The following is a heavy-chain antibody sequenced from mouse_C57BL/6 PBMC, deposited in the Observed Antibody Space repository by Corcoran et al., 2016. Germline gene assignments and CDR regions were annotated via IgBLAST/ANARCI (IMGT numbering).Heavy chain of an antibody. J-gene: IGHJ2*01. CDR2: INPNNGGT. V-gene: IGHV1-26*01. Sequence: EVQLQQSGPELVKPGASVKISCTASGYTFTDYYMNWVKQSHGKSLEWIGDINPNNGGTSYNQKFKGKATLTVDKSSSTAYMELRSLTSEDSAVYYCARITFDYWGQGTTLTVSS. CDR1: GYTFTDYY. D-gene: IGHD1-1*01. CDR3: ARITFDY.